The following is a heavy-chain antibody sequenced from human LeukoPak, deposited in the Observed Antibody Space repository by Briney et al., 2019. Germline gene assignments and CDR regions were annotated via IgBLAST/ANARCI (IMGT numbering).Heavy chain of an antibody. CDR2: IYYSGST. V-gene: IGHV4-39*01. CDR1: GGSISSSSYY. CDR3: ARQLRGSYYANFDY. J-gene: IGHJ4*02. D-gene: IGHD1-26*01. Sequence: SETLSLTCTVSGGSISSSSYYWGWLRQPPGKGLEWVGSIYYSGSTYYNPSLKRRVTISVDTSKNQFSLKLSSVTAADTAVYYCARQLRGSYYANFDYWGQGTLVTVSS.